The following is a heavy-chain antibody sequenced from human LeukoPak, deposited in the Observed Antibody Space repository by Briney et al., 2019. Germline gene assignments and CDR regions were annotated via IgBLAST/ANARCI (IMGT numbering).Heavy chain of an antibody. CDR1: GFTFSSHS. V-gene: IGHV3-23*01. J-gene: IGHJ4*02. D-gene: IGHD3-16*01. CDR2: ISGGGSVA. Sequence: VQPGESLRLSCTASGFTFSSHSMTWVRQAPGQGLEWVSAISGGGSVAHYADSVKGRITTSRDNSQNTLYLQMNSLRAEDSAIYFCARHDVGAYQSFETWGQGTLVTVSS. CDR3: ARHDVGAYQSFET.